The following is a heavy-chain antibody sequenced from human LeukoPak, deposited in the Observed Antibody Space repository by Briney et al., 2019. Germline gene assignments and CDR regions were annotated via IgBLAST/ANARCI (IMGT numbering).Heavy chain of an antibody. CDR2: LNPNSGDT. V-gene: IGHV1-2*02. J-gene: IGHJ4*02. CDR3: ARASNPTDTSGWSDF. Sequence: ASVKVSCKASGYTFTGYYMHWVRQAPGQGREWIGWLNPNSGDTHYAHNFQGRVTMTSDTSFTTAYMEVGSLRSDDTAVYYCARASNPTDTSGWSDFWGQGTLVTVSS. CDR1: GYTFTGYY. D-gene: IGHD6-25*01.